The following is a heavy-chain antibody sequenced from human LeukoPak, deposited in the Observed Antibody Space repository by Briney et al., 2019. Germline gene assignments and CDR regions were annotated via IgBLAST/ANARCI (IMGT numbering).Heavy chain of an antibody. Sequence: GGSLRLSCAASGFPFSNHAMSWVRQPPGKGLEWVAAISNGNTYYADSVRGRFAISRDDSKNMVYLQMNSLRDEDTALYYCVREAGYCASVCLKSNWFDPWGQGTQVTVSS. D-gene: IGHD2-15*01. J-gene: IGHJ5*02. V-gene: IGHV3-23*01. CDR3: VREAGYCASVCLKSNWFDP. CDR2: ISNGNT. CDR1: GFPFSNHA.